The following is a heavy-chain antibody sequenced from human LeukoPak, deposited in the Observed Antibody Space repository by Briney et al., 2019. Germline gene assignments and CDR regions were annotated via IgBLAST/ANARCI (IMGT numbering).Heavy chain of an antibody. CDR1: GYTFTSYG. J-gene: IGHJ4*02. Sequence: ASVKVSCKASGYTFTSYGISWVRLAPGQGLEWMGWISGYNGDTYYAQKFQGTVTMTTDTSTSTAYMELRSLRSDDTAVYYCARYGRKGYLFDYWGQGTLVTVSS. V-gene: IGHV1-18*01. CDR3: ARYGRKGYLFDY. D-gene: IGHD6-13*01. CDR2: ISGYNGDT.